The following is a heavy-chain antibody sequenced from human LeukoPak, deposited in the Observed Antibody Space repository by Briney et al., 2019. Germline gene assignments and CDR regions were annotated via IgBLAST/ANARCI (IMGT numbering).Heavy chain of an antibody. J-gene: IGHJ4*02. D-gene: IGHD2-15*01. V-gene: IGHV1-69*13. Sequence: SVKVSCKASGGTFSSYAISWVRQAPGQGLEWMGGIIPIFGTANYAQKFQGRVAITADESTSTAYMELSSLRSEDTAVYYCARSESGYCSGGSCYSTLDYWGQGTLVTVSS. CDR3: ARSESGYCSGGSCYSTLDY. CDR1: GGTFSSYA. CDR2: IIPIFGTA.